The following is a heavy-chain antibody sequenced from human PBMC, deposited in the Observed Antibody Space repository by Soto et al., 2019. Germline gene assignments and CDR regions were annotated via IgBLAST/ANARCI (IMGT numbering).Heavy chain of an antibody. CDR1: VGTFSVDA. Sequence: SVXVAWKCGVGTFSVDASGCLRQAPGQGLECMGGIIPIFGTANYAQKFQGRVTITEDESTSTEYMELRRLRSEDTAVYYCASKAGIEEAVAFYPGMDVWGQGPTVTVYS. CDR2: IIPIFGTA. D-gene: IGHD6-13*01. J-gene: IGHJ6*02. V-gene: IGHV1-69*01. CDR3: ASKAGIEEAVAFYPGMDV.